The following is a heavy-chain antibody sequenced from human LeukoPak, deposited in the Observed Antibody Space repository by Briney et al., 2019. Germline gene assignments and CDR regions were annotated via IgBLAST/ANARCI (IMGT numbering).Heavy chain of an antibody. V-gene: IGHV3-9*01. Sequence: PGRSLRLSCAASGFTFDDYAMHWVRQAPGKGLEWVSGISWNSGSIGYADSVKGRFTISRDNSKNTLYLQMNSLRAEDTAVYYCAKDPIAVAYRSLYYFDYWGQGTLVTVSS. D-gene: IGHD6-19*01. CDR2: ISWNSGSI. CDR3: AKDPIAVAYRSLYYFDY. CDR1: GFTFDDYA. J-gene: IGHJ4*02.